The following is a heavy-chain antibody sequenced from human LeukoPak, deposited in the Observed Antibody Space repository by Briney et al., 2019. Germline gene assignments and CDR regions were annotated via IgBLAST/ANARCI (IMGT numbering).Heavy chain of an antibody. Sequence: GGSLRLSCAASGFTFSNYAMSWVRQAPGKGLEWVSAISGTGYNTYYADSVKGRFTISRDNSKNTVYLQINTLRAEDTALYYCAKGSYGSPPRVDYWGQGTLVTVSS. D-gene: IGHD6-13*01. CDR3: AKGSYGSPPRVDY. CDR1: GFTFSNYA. V-gene: IGHV3-23*01. J-gene: IGHJ4*02. CDR2: ISGTGYNT.